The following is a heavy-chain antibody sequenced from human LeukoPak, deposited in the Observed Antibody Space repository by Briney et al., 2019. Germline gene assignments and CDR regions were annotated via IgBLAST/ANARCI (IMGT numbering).Heavy chain of an antibody. D-gene: IGHD3-9*01. V-gene: IGHV3-23*01. CDR3: ARDWRFDWPMSSDY. CDR2: ISGGGGST. Sequence: PGGSPRLSCAASGFTLSSYAMTWVRQAPGKGLEWVSGISGGGGSTYYADSVKGRFSISRDNSKNTLNLQMNSLRAEDTAIYYCARDWRFDWPMSSDYWGQGTLVTVSS. CDR1: GFTLSSYA. J-gene: IGHJ4*02.